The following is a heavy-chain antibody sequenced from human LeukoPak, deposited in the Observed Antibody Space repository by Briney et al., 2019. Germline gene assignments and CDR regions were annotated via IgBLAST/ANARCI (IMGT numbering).Heavy chain of an antibody. CDR3: VREYCSGGSCSDAFDI. D-gene: IGHD2-15*01. CDR1: GFPFSGYW. V-gene: IGHV3-7*01. J-gene: IGHJ3*02. Sequence: GGPLRLSFEASGFPFSGYWMGWFGRLPGKGLEGVANIKQDGSEKYYVDSVRGRFTISRDNAKNSLFLQMNSLRAEDTAVYHCVREYCSGGSCSDAFDIWGQGTMVTVSS. CDR2: IKQDGSEK.